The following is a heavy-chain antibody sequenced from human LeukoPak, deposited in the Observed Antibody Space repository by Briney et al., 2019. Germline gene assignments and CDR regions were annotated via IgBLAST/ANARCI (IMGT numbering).Heavy chain of an antibody. CDR1: GFTFSNYN. CDR2: ISSSSSYI. Sequence: GGSLRLSCAASGFTFSNYNMNWVRQAPGKGLEWVSAISSSSSYIYYADSVKGRFTISRDNAKNSLYLQMNILRAEDTAVYHCARALSGSYSRAEYWGQGTLVTVSP. V-gene: IGHV3-21*01. D-gene: IGHD1-26*01. J-gene: IGHJ4*02. CDR3: ARALSGSYSRAEY.